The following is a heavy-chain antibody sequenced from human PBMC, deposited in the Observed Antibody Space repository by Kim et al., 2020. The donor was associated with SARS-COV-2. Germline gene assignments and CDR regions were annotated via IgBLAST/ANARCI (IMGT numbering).Heavy chain of an antibody. V-gene: IGHV5-51*01. J-gene: IGHJ4*02. D-gene: IGHD5-18*01. Sequence: RYSPSFQGQVTISADKSISTAYLQWSSLKASDTAMYYCARSTGVVSNFDYWGQGTLVTVSS. CDR3: ARSTGVVSNFDY.